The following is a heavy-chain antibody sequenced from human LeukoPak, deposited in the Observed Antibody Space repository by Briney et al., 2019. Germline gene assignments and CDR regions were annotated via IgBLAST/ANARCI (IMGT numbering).Heavy chain of an antibody. J-gene: IGHJ4*02. Sequence: GGSLRLSCAASGFTFSSYAMNWVRQAPGKGLEWVSDISGSGGSTYYADSVKGRFTISRDNSNNTLYLQMNSLRVEDRAVYYCAPDPNKWLRNYWGQGTLVTVSS. V-gene: IGHV3-23*01. D-gene: IGHD5-12*01. CDR3: APDPNKWLRNY. CDR2: ISGSGGST. CDR1: GFTFSSYA.